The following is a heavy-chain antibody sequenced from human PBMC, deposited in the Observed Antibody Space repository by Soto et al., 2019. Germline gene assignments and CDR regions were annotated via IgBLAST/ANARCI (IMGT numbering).Heavy chain of an antibody. CDR2: ISGSGGST. J-gene: IGHJ6*03. D-gene: IGHD3-10*01. Sequence: EVQLLESGGGLVQPGGSLRLSCAASGFTFSSYAMSCVRQAPGKGLEWVSAISGSGGSTYYADSGNGRFTISRDNSKNTLYLQMNSLRAEDTAVYYCAKNLITVVRGVMVYYYYMGVWGKGTTVTVSS. V-gene: IGHV3-23*01. CDR3: AKNLITVVRGVMVYYYYMGV. CDR1: GFTFSSYA.